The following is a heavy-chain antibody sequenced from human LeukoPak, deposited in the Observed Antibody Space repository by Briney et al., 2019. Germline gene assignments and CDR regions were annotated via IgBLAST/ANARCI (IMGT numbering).Heavy chain of an antibody. CDR3: ARSYCSSTSCYLAAFDI. V-gene: IGHV4-59*01. J-gene: IGHJ3*02. CDR1: GGSISSYY. D-gene: IGHD2-2*01. CDR2: IYYSGST. Sequence: SETLSLTCTVSGGSISSYYWSWIRQPPGKGLEWIGYIYYSGSTNYNPSLKGRVTISVDTSKNQFSLKLSSVTAADTAVYYCARSYCSSTSCYLAAFDIWGQGTMVTVSS.